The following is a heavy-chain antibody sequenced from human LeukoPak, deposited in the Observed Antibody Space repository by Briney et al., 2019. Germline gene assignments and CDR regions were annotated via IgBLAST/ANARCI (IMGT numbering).Heavy chain of an antibody. J-gene: IGHJ4*02. CDR3: AREFVDSSFDF. V-gene: IGHV3-48*01. CDR2: ISGSGSSI. Sequence: GGSLRLSCAASGFTFSTYSMNWVRQAPGKGLEWVSYISGSGSSISYADSVKGRFTISRDNAKNSLYLQMNSLRAEDTAVYYCAREFVDSSFDFWGQGTLVTVSS. D-gene: IGHD3-22*01. CDR1: GFTFSTYS.